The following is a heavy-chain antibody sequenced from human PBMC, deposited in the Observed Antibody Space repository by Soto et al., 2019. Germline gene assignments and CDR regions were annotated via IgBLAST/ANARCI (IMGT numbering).Heavy chain of an antibody. V-gene: IGHV3-7*01. CDR2: IKQDGSEK. CDR3: ARVGGGTLYYYYGMDA. J-gene: IGHJ6*02. CDR1: GFTFSSYW. Sequence: GGSLRLSCAASGFTFSSYWMSWVRQAPGKGLEWVANIKQDGSEKYYVDSVKGRFTISRDNAKNSLYLQMNSLRAEDTAVYYCARVGGGTLYYYYGMDAWGQGNTVTVSS. D-gene: IGHD2-15*01.